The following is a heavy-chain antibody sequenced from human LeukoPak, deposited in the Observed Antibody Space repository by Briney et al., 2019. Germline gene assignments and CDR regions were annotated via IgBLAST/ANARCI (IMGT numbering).Heavy chain of an antibody. CDR2: IYHSGTS. J-gene: IGHJ4*02. CDR3: ASEYSSASFF. CDR1: GHSISSGHY. D-gene: IGHD6-19*01. V-gene: IGHV4-38-2*02. Sequence: PSETLSLTCTVSGHSISSGHYHWGWIRQPPGKGLEWIASIYHSGTSYYNPSLKSRVTISVDTSKNQFSLRLTSVTAADTAVYYCASEYSSASFFWSQGTLVTVSS.